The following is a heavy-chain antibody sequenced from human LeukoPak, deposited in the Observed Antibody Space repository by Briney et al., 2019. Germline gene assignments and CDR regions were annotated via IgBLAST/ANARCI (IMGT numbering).Heavy chain of an antibody. V-gene: IGHV1-46*01. CDR2: INPSGGST. CDR1: GYTFTRYY. Sequence: ASVKVSCKASGYTFTRYYMNWVRQAPGQGLEWMGIINPSGGSTNYAQKFQGRVTMTRDTSTSTVYMEVSSLRSEDTAVYYCATSFRAVNWFDPWGQGTLVTVSS. CDR3: ATSFRAVNWFDP. J-gene: IGHJ5*02. D-gene: IGHD3-10*01.